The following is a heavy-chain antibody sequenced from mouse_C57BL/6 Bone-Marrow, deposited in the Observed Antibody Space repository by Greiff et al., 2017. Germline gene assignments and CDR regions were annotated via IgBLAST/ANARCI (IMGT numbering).Heavy chain of an antibody. D-gene: IGHD2-3*01. CDR3: ARGGDGYSPFAY. V-gene: IGHV1-64*01. Sequence: QVQLQQPGAELVKPGASVKLSCKASGYTFTSYWMHWVKQRPGQGLEWIGMIHPNSGSTNYNEKFKSKATLTVDKSSSTAYMQLSSLTAEDSAVYYCARGGDGYSPFAYWGQGTLVTVSA. CDR2: IHPNSGST. J-gene: IGHJ3*01. CDR1: GYTFTSYW.